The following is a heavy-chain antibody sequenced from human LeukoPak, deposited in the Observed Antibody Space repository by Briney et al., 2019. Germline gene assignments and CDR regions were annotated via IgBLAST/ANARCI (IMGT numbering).Heavy chain of an antibody. V-gene: IGHV6-1*01. D-gene: IGHD3-22*01. J-gene: IGHJ4*02. CDR1: GDSVSGNSVA. CDR2: TYYRSKWYN. CDR3: ARDIYYDSSGYYGSVY. Sequence: SQTLSLTCAISGDSVSGNSVAWNWIRQSPSRGLEWLGRTYYRSKWYNDYAVTVKGRITINPDTSKNQFSLQLNSVTPEDTAVYYCARDIYYDSSGYYGSVYWGQGTLVTVSS.